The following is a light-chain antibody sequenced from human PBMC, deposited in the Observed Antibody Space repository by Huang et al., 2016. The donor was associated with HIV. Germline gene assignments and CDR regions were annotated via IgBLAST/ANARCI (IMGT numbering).Light chain of an antibody. CDR1: QSIITY. CDR3: QQSYSIPPMYT. V-gene: IGKV1-39*01. CDR2: GAS. J-gene: IGKJ2*01. Sequence: DIQMTQSPSSLSASVGDSVTITCRASQSIITYLNWYQQKPGKAPKLLIYGASSLQSGVPSRFSGSGSGTDFTLTISSLQPEDFATYYCQQSYSIPPMYTFGQGTKLEIK.